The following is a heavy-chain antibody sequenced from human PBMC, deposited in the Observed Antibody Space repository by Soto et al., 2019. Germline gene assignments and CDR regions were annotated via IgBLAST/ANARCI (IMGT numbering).Heavy chain of an antibody. D-gene: IGHD1-1*01. Sequence: PSETLSLTCTVSGGSISSSSYYWGWIRQPPGKGLEWTGSTHYSGDTYYNPSLNSRVIISVDTSKNQISLKLSSVTAADTAVFYCARHPVSSTSGVDYWGQGTLVTVSS. CDR2: THYSGDT. CDR3: ARHPVSSTSGVDY. CDR1: GGSISSSSYY. J-gene: IGHJ4*02. V-gene: IGHV4-39*01.